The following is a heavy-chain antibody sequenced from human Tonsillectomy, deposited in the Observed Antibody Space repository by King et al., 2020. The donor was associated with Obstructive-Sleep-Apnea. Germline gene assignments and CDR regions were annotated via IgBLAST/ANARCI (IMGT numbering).Heavy chain of an antibody. D-gene: IGHD2-2*01. V-gene: IGHV1-8*01. Sequence: QLVQSGAEVQKPGASVKVSCKASGYTFTSYDITWVRQATGQGLEWMGWRNPKSGNTGYAQKFQGRVTMTVDTSISTAYMELSSLTSEDTAVYYCARAIRNQLLSDYWGQGTLVTVSS. CDR1: GYTFTSYD. J-gene: IGHJ4*02. CDR2: RNPKSGNT. CDR3: ARAIRNQLLSDY.